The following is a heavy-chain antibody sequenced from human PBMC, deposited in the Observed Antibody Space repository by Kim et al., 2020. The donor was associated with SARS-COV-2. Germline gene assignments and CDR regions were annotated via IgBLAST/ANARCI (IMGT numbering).Heavy chain of an antibody. V-gene: IGHV4-61*01. Sequence: SETLSLTCTVSGGSVSSGSYFWSWIRQPPGKGLEWIGYIYYSGNTNYNPSLKSRVTMSVDTSKNQFSLKLRSVTAADTAVYYCARAPNDFWSGYPYYLDFWGQGTLVPVSS. CDR2: IYYSGNT. CDR1: GGSVSSGSYF. CDR3: ARAPNDFWSGYPYYLDF. J-gene: IGHJ4*02. D-gene: IGHD3-3*01.